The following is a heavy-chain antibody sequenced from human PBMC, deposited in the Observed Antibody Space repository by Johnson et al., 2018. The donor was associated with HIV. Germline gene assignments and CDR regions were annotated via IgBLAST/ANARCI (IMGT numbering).Heavy chain of an antibody. D-gene: IGHD3-22*01. V-gene: IGHV3-9*01. CDR2: ISWNSGSI. J-gene: IGHJ3*02. Sequence: VQLVESGGGVVQPGRSLRLSCAASGFTFSSYAMHWVRQAPGKGLEWVSGISWNSGSIGYADSVKGRFTISRDNAKNSLYLQMNSLRAEDTALYYCAKDMYYYDSSGYHDAFDIWGQGTMVTVSS. CDR1: GFTFSSYA. CDR3: AKDMYYYDSSGYHDAFDI.